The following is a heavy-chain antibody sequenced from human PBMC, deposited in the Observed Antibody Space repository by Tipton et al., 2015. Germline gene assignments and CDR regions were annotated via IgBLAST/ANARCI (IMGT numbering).Heavy chain of an antibody. CDR3: ARGAGNSSAGDFDY. Sequence: TLSLTCAVYGGSFSGYYWSWIRQSPGKGLEWIGEINHAGSTNYTPSRKSRVTISVDTSKNQFSLKLTSVTAADTAVYYCARGAGNSSAGDFDYWGQGSLVAVSS. CDR2: INHAGST. V-gene: IGHV4-34*01. J-gene: IGHJ4*02. CDR1: GGSFSGYY. D-gene: IGHD2/OR15-2a*01.